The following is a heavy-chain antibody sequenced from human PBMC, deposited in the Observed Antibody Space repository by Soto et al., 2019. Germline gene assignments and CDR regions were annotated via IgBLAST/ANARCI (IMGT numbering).Heavy chain of an antibody. V-gene: IGHV3-66*01. CDR1: GFTVSSNY. CDR2: IYSGGST. J-gene: IGHJ1*01. Sequence: EVQLVESGGGLVQPGGSLRLSCAASGFTVSSNYMSWVRQAPGKGLEWVSVIYSGGSTYYADSVKGRFTISRDNSKHTLYLQMNSLRAEDTAVYYCASLTYYYGSGSFQQYFQHWGQGTLVTVSS. CDR3: ASLTYYYGSGSFQQYFQH. D-gene: IGHD3-10*01.